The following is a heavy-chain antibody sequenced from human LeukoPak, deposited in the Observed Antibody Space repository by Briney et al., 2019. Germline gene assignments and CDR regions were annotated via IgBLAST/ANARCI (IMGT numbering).Heavy chain of an antibody. J-gene: IGHJ4*02. CDR2: ISAYNGNT. Sequence: ASVKVSCKASGYTFTSYGISWVRQAPGQGLEWMGWISAYNGNTNYAQKLQGRVTTTTDTSTSTAYMELRSLRSDDTAVYYCAREYCSGGSCHKPFDYWGQGTLVTVSS. D-gene: IGHD2-15*01. CDR1: GYTFTSYG. CDR3: AREYCSGGSCHKPFDY. V-gene: IGHV1-18*01.